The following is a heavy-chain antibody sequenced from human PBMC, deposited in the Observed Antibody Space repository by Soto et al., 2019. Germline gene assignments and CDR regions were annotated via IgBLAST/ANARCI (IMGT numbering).Heavy chain of an antibody. Sequence: GGSLRLSCAASGFTFSSYGMHWVRQAPGKGLEWVSLISFDGSNEYYADSVKGRLTISRDNSKNTLYLQMNSLRPEDTAVYYCAKDGGSSGWGYYYAMDVWGQGTTVTVSS. D-gene: IGHD6-19*01. CDR2: ISFDGSNE. J-gene: IGHJ6*02. CDR3: AKDGGSSGWGYYYAMDV. CDR1: GFTFSSYG. V-gene: IGHV3-30*18.